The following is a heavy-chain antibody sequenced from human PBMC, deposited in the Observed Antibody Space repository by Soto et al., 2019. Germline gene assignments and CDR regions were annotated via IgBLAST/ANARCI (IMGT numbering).Heavy chain of an antibody. J-gene: IGHJ6*03. CDR1: GFTFSSYA. CDR2: ISGSGGST. D-gene: IGHD6-6*01. Sequence: EVQLLESGGGLVQPGGSLRLSCAASGFTFSSYAMSWVRQAPGKGLEWVSAISGSGGSTYYADSVKGRFTISRDNSKNTLYLQMNSLRAEDTAVYYCALKLSSSDYYYYYMDVWVKGTTVTVSS. CDR3: ALKLSSSDYYYYYMDV. V-gene: IGHV3-23*01.